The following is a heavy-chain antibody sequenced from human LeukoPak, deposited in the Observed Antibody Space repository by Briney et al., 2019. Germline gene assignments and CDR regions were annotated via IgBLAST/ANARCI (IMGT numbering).Heavy chain of an antibody. J-gene: IGHJ6*02. V-gene: IGHV4-59*08. CDR3: ARRDYNYYGMDV. Sequence: PSETLSLTCTVPGGSISSYYWSWIRQPPGKGLEWIASIYYSGSTNYNPSLQSRVTTSVDTSKNQFSLKLSSVTAADTAVYYCARRDYNYYGMDVWGRGTTVTVSS. CDR2: IYYSGST. CDR1: GGSISSYY.